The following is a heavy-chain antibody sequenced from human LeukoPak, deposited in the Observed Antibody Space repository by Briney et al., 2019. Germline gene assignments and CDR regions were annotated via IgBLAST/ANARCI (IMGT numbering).Heavy chain of an antibody. Sequence: ASVKVSCKASGYTFTSYYMHWVRQATGQGLEWMGWMNANSGNTGYAQKFQGRFTMTWNTSIGTAYMELRSLRSEDTAVYYCAREYRHQPDWGQGTLVTVSS. V-gene: IGHV1-8*02. CDR2: MNANSGNT. J-gene: IGHJ4*02. CDR1: GYTFTSYY. D-gene: IGHD2-2*01. CDR3: AREYRHQPD.